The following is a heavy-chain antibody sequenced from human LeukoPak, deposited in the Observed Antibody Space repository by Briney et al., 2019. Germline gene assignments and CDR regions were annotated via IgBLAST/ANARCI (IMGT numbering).Heavy chain of an antibody. CDR3: ARVRPRKYCSSTSCLINWFDP. D-gene: IGHD2-2*01. CDR2: IYYSGST. CDR1: GGSISSYY. V-gene: IGHV4-59*01. Sequence: SETLSLTCTVSGGSISSYYWSWIRQPPGKGLEWSGDIYYSGSTNYNPSLKSRVTISVDTSKNQFSLKLSSVTAADTAVYYCARVRPRKYCSSTSCLINWFDPWGQGTLVTVSS. J-gene: IGHJ5*02.